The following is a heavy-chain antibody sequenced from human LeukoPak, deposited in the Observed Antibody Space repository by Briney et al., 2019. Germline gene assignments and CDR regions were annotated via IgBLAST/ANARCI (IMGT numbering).Heavy chain of an antibody. CDR1: GYTFTSYG. J-gene: IGHJ4*02. Sequence: ASVKVSCKASGYTFTSYGISWVRQAPGQGLEWMGRISAYNGNTNYAQKLQGRVTMTTDTSTSTAYMELRSLRSDDTAVYYCARDSPTYYYDSSGYRRLDYWGQGTLVTVSS. CDR2: ISAYNGNT. V-gene: IGHV1-18*01. D-gene: IGHD3-22*01. CDR3: ARDSPTYYYDSSGYRRLDY.